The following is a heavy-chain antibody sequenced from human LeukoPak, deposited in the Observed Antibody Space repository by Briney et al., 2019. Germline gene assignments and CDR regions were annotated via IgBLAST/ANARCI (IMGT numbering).Heavy chain of an antibody. CDR2: IYPGDSDT. CDR3: ARPSGYSSGWYSTDY. D-gene: IGHD6-19*01. V-gene: IGHV5-51*01. Sequence: GESLNISCKGSGYSFTSYWIGWVRQMPGKGLEWMGIIYPGDSDTRYSPSFQGQVTISADKSISTAYLQWSSLKASDTAMYYCARPSGYSSGWYSTDYWGQGTLVTVSS. CDR1: GYSFTSYW. J-gene: IGHJ4*02.